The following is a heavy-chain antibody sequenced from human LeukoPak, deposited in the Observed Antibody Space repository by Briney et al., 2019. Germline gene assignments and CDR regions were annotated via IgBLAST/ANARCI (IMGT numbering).Heavy chain of an antibody. V-gene: IGHV3-23*01. CDR3: AKDGGLWISAHWGDS. CDR2: ISTGGGNT. J-gene: IGHJ4*02. D-gene: IGHD2-2*03. Sequence: GGSLRLSCTASGFTFSSYTMSWVRQAPGKGLKWVSTISTGGGNTYYADSVQGRFTVSRDDSKNTLYLQMNSLRAEDTAVYYCAKDGGLWISAHWGDSWGRGTLVTVSS. CDR1: GFTFSSYT.